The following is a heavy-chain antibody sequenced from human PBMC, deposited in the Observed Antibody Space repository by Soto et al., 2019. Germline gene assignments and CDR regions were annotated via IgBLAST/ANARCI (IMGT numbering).Heavy chain of an antibody. Sequence: GGSLRLSCEVSGFTFTNVGINGVGQAPGKGLEWVSSVSKCYYTYYSESVKGRFTISRDNAKNSVSLQMNNLRAEDTAVYYCAREDSIIIPAVADVWGQGTQVTVSS. V-gene: IGHV3-21*04. J-gene: IGHJ4*02. CDR1: GFTFTNVG. CDR2: VSKCYYT. CDR3: AREDSIIIPAVADV. D-gene: IGHD3-10*01.